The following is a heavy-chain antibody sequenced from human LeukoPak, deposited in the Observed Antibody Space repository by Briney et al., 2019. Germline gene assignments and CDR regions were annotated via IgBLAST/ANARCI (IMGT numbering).Heavy chain of an antibody. CDR3: ARELVVPAAIPLYYYYYMDV. D-gene: IGHD2-2*01. V-gene: IGHV4-39*07. CDR1: GGSISSSSYY. J-gene: IGHJ6*03. CDR2: ILYSGST. Sequence: SETLSLTCTVSGGSISSSSYYWAWIRQPPGKELKWIGSILYSGSTYYNPSLRGRVTISVDTSQNQFSLKLSSVTAADTAVYYCARELVVPAAIPLYYYYYMDVWGKGTTVTISS.